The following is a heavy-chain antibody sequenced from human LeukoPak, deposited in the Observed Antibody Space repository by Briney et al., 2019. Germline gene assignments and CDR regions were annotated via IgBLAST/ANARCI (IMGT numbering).Heavy chain of an antibody. CDR3: AKKGQNEDYGKPD. D-gene: IGHD4-17*01. J-gene: IGHJ4*02. CDR2: ISYDGSNK. Sequence: GRSLRLSCAASGFTFSSYGMHWVRQAPGKGLEWVAVISYDGSNKYYADSVKGRFTISRDNSKNTLYLQMNNLRADDTAVYYCAKKGQNEDYGKPDWGQGTLVTVSS. CDR1: GFTFSSYG. V-gene: IGHV3-30*18.